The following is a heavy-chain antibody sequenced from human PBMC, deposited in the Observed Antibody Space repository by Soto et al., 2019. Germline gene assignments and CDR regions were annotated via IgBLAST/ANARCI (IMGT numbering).Heavy chain of an antibody. D-gene: IGHD3-9*01. CDR2: IWYDGSNK. V-gene: IGHV3-33*01. Sequence: LRLSCAASGFTFSSYGMHWVRQAPGKGLEWVAVIWYDGSNKYYADSVKGRFTISRDNSKNTLYLQMNSLRAEDTAVYYCARVLRYFDWSPYGMDVWGQGTTVTVSS. CDR3: ARVLRYFDWSPYGMDV. CDR1: GFTFSSYG. J-gene: IGHJ6*02.